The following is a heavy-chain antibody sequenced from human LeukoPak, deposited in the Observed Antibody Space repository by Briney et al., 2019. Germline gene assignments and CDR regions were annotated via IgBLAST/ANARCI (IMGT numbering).Heavy chain of an antibody. D-gene: IGHD3-10*01. Sequence: SETLSLTCTVSGGSISSYYWSWIRQPPGKGLEWIGYIYYSGSTNYNPSLKSRVTISVDTSKNQFSLKLSSVTAADTAVYYCARDMVRGVIGYWGQGTRVTVSS. CDR1: GGSISSYY. CDR3: ARDMVRGVIGY. J-gene: IGHJ4*02. CDR2: IYYSGST. V-gene: IGHV4-59*01.